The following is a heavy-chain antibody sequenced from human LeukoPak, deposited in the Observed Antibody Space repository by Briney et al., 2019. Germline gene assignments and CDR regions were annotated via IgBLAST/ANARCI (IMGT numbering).Heavy chain of an antibody. J-gene: IGHJ4*02. D-gene: IGHD5-24*01. CDR2: IWYDGSNK. CDR1: GFTFSSYG. V-gene: IGHV3-33*06. Sequence: GGSLRLSCAASGFTFSSYGMHWVRQAPGKGLERVAVIWYDGSNKYYADSVKGRFTISRDNSKNTLYLQMNSLRAEDTAVYYCAKGERFPTLIDYWGQGTLVTVSS. CDR3: AKGERFPTLIDY.